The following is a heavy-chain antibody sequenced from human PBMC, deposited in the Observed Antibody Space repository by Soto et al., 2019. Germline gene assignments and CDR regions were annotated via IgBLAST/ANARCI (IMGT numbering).Heavy chain of an antibody. Sequence: PGESLKISCKGSGYSFTSYWIGWVRQMPGKGLEWMGIIYPGDSDTRYSPSFQGQVTISADKSISTAYLQWSSLKASDTAMYYCARKEDEGADTAMALDDWGQGTLVTVSS. CDR1: GYSFTSYW. D-gene: IGHD5-18*01. CDR3: ARKEDEGADTAMALDD. CDR2: IYPGDSDT. J-gene: IGHJ4*02. V-gene: IGHV5-51*01.